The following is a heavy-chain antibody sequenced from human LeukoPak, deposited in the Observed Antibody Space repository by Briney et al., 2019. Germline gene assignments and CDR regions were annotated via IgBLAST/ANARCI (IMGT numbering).Heavy chain of an antibody. J-gene: IGHJ4*02. D-gene: IGHD2-8*01. V-gene: IGHV3-23*01. CDR3: AKGVLMAPFDY. CDR2: ISGSGDST. Sequence: QPGGSLRLSCATSGFTFSRYAMSWVRQAPGKGPEWVSGISGSGDSTYYAASVKGRFTVSRDNSKNTLYLQINSLRAEDTAVYYCAKGVLMAPFDYWGQGTLVTVSS. CDR1: GFTFSRYA.